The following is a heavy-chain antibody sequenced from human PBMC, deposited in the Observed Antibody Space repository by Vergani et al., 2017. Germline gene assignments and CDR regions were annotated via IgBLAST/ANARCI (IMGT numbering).Heavy chain of an antibody. CDR3: ASGKYYSDSTSHFRGRYFDV. Sequence: QMQLQESGPGLVKASETLSLTCTVSGDSIISRSYYWGWIRQPPGKGLEWIGSIDNSGNGDSSSSLKSRVTISADTSKNQFSLRLTSVTAADTAVYYCASGKYYSDSTSHFRGRYFDVWVRGTLVTVPS. D-gene: IGHD3-16*01. CDR2: IDNSGNG. V-gene: IGHV4-39*01. CDR1: GDSIISRSYY. J-gene: IGHJ2*01.